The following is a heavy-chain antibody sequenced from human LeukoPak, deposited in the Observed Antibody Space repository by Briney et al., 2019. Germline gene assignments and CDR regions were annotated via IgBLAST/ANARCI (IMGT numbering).Heavy chain of an antibody. J-gene: IGHJ4*02. CDR1: GFTFSSQT. V-gene: IGHV3-23*01. Sequence: GGSLRLSCAASGFTFSSQTVSWVRQAPAKGLEWVSAISGSGGSTYYADSVKGRCTISRDNPKNTLYLQMNSLRAEDTAVYYCAKDVGSSWSYYFDYWGQGTLVTVSS. CDR3: AKDVGSSWSYYFDY. CDR2: ISGSGGST. D-gene: IGHD6-13*01.